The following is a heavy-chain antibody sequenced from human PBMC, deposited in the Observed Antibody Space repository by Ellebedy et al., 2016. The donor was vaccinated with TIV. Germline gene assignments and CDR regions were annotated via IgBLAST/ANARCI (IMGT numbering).Heavy chain of an antibody. D-gene: IGHD6-13*01. Sequence: AASVKVSCKASGYTFTMHWVRQAPGQGLEWMGIINPSGGSTNYAQKFQGRVTMTRDTSTSTVYIELSSLRTEDTAVYYCARDDPIATAGLYGMDVWGQGTTVTVSS. CDR1: GYTFT. CDR3: ARDDPIATAGLYGMDV. J-gene: IGHJ6*02. V-gene: IGHV1-46*01. CDR2: INPSGGST.